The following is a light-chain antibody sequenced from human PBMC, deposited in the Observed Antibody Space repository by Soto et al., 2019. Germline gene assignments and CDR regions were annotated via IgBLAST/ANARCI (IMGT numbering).Light chain of an antibody. CDR3: QQYGNSTIT. Sequence: VMTQSPGTLSVSLGERATLSGRASQSVSSYLAWYQKQPGQDPRLLIYGTSSRATGIPDRFSGSGSGTDFNLTISRLETEDFAVYDCQQYGNSTITFGQGTRLEN. CDR2: GTS. V-gene: IGKV3-20*01. J-gene: IGKJ5*01. CDR1: QSVSSY.